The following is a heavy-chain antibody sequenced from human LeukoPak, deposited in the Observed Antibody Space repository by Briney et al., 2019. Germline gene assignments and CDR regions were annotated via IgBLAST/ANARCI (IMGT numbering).Heavy chain of an antibody. CDR1: GFTFSSYS. CDR2: ISSSSSYI. D-gene: IGHD6-13*01. J-gene: IGHJ4*02. Sequence: PGGSLRLSCAASGFTFSSYSMNWVRQAPGKGLEWVSSISSSSSYIYYADSVKGRFTISRDNAKNSLYLQMNSLRAEDTAVYYCVRGSRYSSSWYLTPADYWGQGTLVTVSS. V-gene: IGHV3-21*01. CDR3: VRGSRYSSSWYLTPADY.